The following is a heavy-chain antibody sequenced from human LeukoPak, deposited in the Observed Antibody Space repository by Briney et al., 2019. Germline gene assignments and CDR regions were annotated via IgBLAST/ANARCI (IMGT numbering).Heavy chain of an antibody. Sequence: SGTLSLTCAVSGGSISSSNWWSWVRQPPGKGLEWIGEIYHSGSTNYNPSLKSRVTISVDKSKNQFSLKLSSVTAADTAVYYCARRHDIKKRWLYLHGMDVWGQGTTVTVSS. CDR1: GGSISSSNW. J-gene: IGHJ6*02. D-gene: IGHD2-15*01. CDR2: IYHSGST. V-gene: IGHV4-4*02. CDR3: ARRHDIKKRWLYLHGMDV.